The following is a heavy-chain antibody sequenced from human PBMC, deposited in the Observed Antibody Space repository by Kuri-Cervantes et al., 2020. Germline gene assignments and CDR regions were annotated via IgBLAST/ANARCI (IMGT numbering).Heavy chain of an antibody. J-gene: IGHJ6*03. CDR2: ISAYNGDT. CDR3: ARVPYYNIPTGFQRDYYSYYMDV. CDR1: GYSFGRYG. V-gene: IGHV1-18*01. Sequence: ASVKVSCKASGYSFGRYGISWVRQAPGQGLEWMGWISAYNGDTNYAQNLQGRVTMTTDTSTSTAYMELRSLRSDDTAVYYCARVPYYNIPTGFQRDYYSYYMDVWGKGTTVTVSS. D-gene: IGHD3-9*01.